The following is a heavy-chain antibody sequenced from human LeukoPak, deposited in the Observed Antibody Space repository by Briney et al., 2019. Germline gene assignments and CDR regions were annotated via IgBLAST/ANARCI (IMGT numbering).Heavy chain of an antibody. D-gene: IGHD5-12*01. CDR1: GGSISSYY. CDR3: ARSGDIVATGYFDY. Sequence: SETLSLTCTVSGGSISSYYWSWIRQTPGKGLEWIGYIYYSGSTNYNPSLKSRVTISVDTSKNQFSLKLSSVTAADTAVYYCARSGDIVATGYFDYWGQGTLVTVSS. J-gene: IGHJ4*02. CDR2: IYYSGST. V-gene: IGHV4-59*01.